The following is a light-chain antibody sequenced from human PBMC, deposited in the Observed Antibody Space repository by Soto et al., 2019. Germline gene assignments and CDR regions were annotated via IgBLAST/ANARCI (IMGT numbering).Light chain of an antibody. Sequence: NFMLTQPHSVSESPGKTVTISCTRSSGSIGSNYVQWYQQRPGSAPTTVIYEDKQRPSGVPDRFSGSTDGSSNSASFTISGLQTEDEADYYCQSYDSSSVVFGGGTKVTVL. J-gene: IGLJ2*01. CDR3: QSYDSSSVV. V-gene: IGLV6-57*04. CDR1: SGSIGSNY. CDR2: EDK.